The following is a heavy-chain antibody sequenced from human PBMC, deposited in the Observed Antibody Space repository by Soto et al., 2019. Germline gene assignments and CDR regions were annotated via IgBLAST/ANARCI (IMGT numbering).Heavy chain of an antibody. CDR2: IYYSGST. J-gene: IGHJ6*02. Sequence: SETLSLTCTVSGGSVSSGSYYWSWIRQPPGKGLEWIGYIYYSGSTNYNPSLKSRVTISVDTSKNQFSLKLSSVTAADTAVYYCARDIVVVPVPEDYYYYGMDVWGQGTTGTVS. V-gene: IGHV4-61*01. D-gene: IGHD2-2*01. CDR1: GGSVSSGSYY. CDR3: ARDIVVVPVPEDYYYYGMDV.